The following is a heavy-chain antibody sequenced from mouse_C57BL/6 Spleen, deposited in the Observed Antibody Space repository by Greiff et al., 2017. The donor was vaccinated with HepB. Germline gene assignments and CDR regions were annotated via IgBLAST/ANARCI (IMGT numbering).Heavy chain of an antibody. V-gene: IGHV2-2*01. Sequence: VQLQQSGPGLVQPSQRLSITCTVSGFSLTRYGVHWVRQSPGKGLEWLGVIWSGGSTDYNAAFISRLSISKYNSKSQVFVKMNSLQADDTAIYYRARMDGWGTYWGQGTTLTVSS. CDR2: IWSGGST. CDR1: GFSLTRYG. J-gene: IGHJ2*01. D-gene: IGHD2-3*01. CDR3: ARMDGWGTY.